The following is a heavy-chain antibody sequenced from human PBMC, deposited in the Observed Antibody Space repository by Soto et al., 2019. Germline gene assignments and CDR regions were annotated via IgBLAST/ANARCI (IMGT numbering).Heavy chain of an antibody. CDR3: ARWNEGLDY. Sequence: QVQLQESGPGLVKPSETLSLTCTVSGGSINYYYWSWMRQSPGKGLEWLGYIYYAGITDYNPSLRSRAAISVDTSKNQFSMNLRSVTAADTALYSCARWNEGLDYWGQGALVNVSS. CDR1: GGSINYYY. D-gene: IGHD1-1*01. V-gene: IGHV4-59*01. CDR2: IYYAGIT. J-gene: IGHJ4*02.